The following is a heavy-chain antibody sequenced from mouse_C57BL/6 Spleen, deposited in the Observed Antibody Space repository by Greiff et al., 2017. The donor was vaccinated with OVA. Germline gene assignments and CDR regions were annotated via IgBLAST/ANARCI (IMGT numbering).Heavy chain of an antibody. CDR2: ISSGGSYT. V-gene: IGHV5-6*02. CDR1: GFTFSSYG. CDR3: ARQIYDGYYEGSWFAY. Sequence: DVMLVESGGDLVKPGGSLKLSCAASGFTFSSYGMSWVRQTPDKRLVWVATISSGGSYTYYPDSVKGRFTISRDNAKNTLYLQMSSLKSEDTAMYYCARQIYDGYYEGSWFAYWGQGTLVTVSA. J-gene: IGHJ3*01. D-gene: IGHD2-3*01.